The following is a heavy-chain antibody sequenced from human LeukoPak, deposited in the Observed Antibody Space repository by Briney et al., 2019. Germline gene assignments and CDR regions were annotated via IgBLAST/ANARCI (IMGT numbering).Heavy chain of an antibody. J-gene: IGHJ4*02. V-gene: IGHV3-33*01. Sequence: GRSLRLSCVVSGFTFSTHGFHWVRQAPGKRLEWVSVIWHDGGRKEYADSVRGRFTISRDNSNLYLQMNSLRAEDTAIYYCARDIGNSGFNLDYWGQGTPVTVSS. CDR3: ARDIGNSGFNLDY. CDR1: GFTFSTHG. D-gene: IGHD5-12*01. CDR2: IWHDGGRK.